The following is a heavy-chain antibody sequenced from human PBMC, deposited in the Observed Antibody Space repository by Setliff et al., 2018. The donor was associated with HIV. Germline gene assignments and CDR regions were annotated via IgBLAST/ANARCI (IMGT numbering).Heavy chain of an antibody. CDR1: GFTFRHYA. CDR2: ISGSAGST. V-gene: IGHV3-23*01. CDR3: ARDGGEGDYYDSSGYSDLDY. Sequence: AGGSLRLSCAASGFTFRHYAMSWVRQAPGKGLEWVSAISGSAGSTYYADSVKGRFTISRDNSKSNLYLQMNNVRAEDTAVYYCARDGGEGDYYDSSGYSDLDYWGQGTLVTVSS. D-gene: IGHD3-22*01. J-gene: IGHJ4*02.